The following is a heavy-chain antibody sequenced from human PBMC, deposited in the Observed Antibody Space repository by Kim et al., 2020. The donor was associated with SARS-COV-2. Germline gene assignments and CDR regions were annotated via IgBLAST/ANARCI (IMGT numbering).Heavy chain of an antibody. CDR1: GFTFSSYA. J-gene: IGHJ1*01. CDR2: ISGSGGST. V-gene: IGHV3-23*01. CDR3: AKDLEAARDAEYFQH. D-gene: IGHD6-6*01. Sequence: GGSLRLSCAASGFTFSSYAMSWVRQAPGKGLEWVSAISGSGGSTYYADSVKGRFTISRDNSKNTLYLQMNSLRAEDTAVYYCAKDLEAARDAEYFQHWGQGTLVTVSS.